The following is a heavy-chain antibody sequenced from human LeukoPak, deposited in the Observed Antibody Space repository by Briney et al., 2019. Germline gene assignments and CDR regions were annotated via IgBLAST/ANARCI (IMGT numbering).Heavy chain of an antibody. CDR3: ARDRYDSTIVPRAFDY. CDR1: GGTFSSYA. D-gene: IGHD5-12*01. V-gene: IGHV1-69*04. CDR2: IIPILGIA. Sequence: GSSVKVSCKASGGTFSSYAISWVRQAPGQGLEWMGRIIPILGIANYAQKFQGRVTITADKSTSTAYMELSSLRSEDTAVYYCARDRYDSTIVPRAFDYWGQGTLVTVSS. J-gene: IGHJ4*02.